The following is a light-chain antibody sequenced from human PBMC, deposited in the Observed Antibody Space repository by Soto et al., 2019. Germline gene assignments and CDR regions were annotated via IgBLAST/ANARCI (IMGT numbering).Light chain of an antibody. CDR3: QQYNNWLGT. CDR1: QSVSSY. J-gene: IGKJ1*01. CDR2: DAS. Sequence: EIVLTQSPATLSLSPGERATLSCRASQSVSSYFAWYQQKPGQPPRLLIYDASNRATGIPARFSGSGSGTDFTLTISSLEPEDFAVYYCQQYNNWLGTFGQGTKVDI. V-gene: IGKV3-11*01.